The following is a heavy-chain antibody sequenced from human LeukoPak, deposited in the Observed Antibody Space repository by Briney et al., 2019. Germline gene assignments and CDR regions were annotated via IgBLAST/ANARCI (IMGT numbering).Heavy chain of an antibody. CDR2: IKNKNEGGAS. CDR1: GLTFENVW. D-gene: IGHD3-10*01. J-gene: IGHJ4*02. CDR3: TTGIDDGGGY. V-gene: IGHV3-15*07. Sequence: GGSLRLSCVVSGLTFENVWMNWVRQAPGKGLEWVGRIKNKNEGGASHCAASVKDRFSISRDDSRTTLFLQMNSLKIEDTGVYYCTTGIDDGGGYWGQGTQVTVSS.